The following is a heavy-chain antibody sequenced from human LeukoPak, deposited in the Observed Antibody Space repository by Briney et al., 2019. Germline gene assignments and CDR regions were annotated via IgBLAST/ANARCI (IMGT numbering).Heavy chain of an antibody. V-gene: IGHV4-59*01. Sequence: SSETLSLTCTMSGGSISPYYWSWIRQPPGKGLEWIAYIFHSGTTKYNPSLKSRVAISLDTPKSQFSLKLHSVTAADTAVYYCARQSQYSGYQAPDYWGQGTLVTVSS. J-gene: IGHJ4*02. D-gene: IGHD5-12*01. CDR2: IFHSGTT. CDR3: ARQSQYSGYQAPDY. CDR1: GGSISPYY.